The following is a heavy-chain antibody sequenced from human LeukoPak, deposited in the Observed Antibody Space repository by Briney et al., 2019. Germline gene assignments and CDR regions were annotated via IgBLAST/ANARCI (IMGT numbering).Heavy chain of an antibody. V-gene: IGHV3-23*01. Sequence: PGGSLRLSCAASGFTFSSYAMSWVRQAPGKGLEWVSAISGSGGSTYYADSVKGRFTISRDNSKNTLYLQMNSLRAEDTAVYYCAKGEWRTYYDFWSGPLDCWGRGTLVTVSS. J-gene: IGHJ2*01. CDR1: GFTFSSYA. D-gene: IGHD3-3*01. CDR3: AKGEWRTYYDFWSGPLDC. CDR2: ISGSGGST.